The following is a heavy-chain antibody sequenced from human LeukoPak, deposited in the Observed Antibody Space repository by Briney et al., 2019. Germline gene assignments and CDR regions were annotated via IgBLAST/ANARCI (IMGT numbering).Heavy chain of an antibody. CDR3: ARTIAVAGGDY. Sequence: PSETLSLTCAVSGYSISSGYYWDWIRQPPGKGLEWIGGIYHSGSTYYNPSLKSRVAISVDTSKNQFSLKLSSVTAADTAVYYCARTIAVAGGDYWGQGTLVTVSS. D-gene: IGHD6-19*01. J-gene: IGHJ4*02. CDR1: GYSISSGYY. V-gene: IGHV4-38-2*01. CDR2: IYHSGST.